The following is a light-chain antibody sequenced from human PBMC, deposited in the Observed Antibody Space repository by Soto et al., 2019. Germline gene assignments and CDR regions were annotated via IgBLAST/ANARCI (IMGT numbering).Light chain of an antibody. V-gene: IGKV3-11*01. CDR1: QSVSSY. CDR3: QQRSNWLLT. Sequence: EIVLTQSPATLYLSPGERATLSCRASQSVSSYLAWYQQTPGQAPRLLIYDASNRATGIPARFSGSGSGTDFTLTISSLEPEEFAVYYCQQRSNWLLTFGGGTKVEIK. J-gene: IGKJ4*01. CDR2: DAS.